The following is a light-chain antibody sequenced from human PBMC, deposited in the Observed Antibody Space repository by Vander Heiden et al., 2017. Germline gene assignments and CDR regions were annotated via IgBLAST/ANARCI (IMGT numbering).Light chain of an antibody. Sequence: IQMTQSPPTLPASVGDTVTITCRASQSVKSWLAWHQQKPGKVPKLLIYQASTLESGVPSRFSGSESGTEFTLTISSLQPDDFAIYYCQQYNSYPWTFGQGTKVEI. J-gene: IGKJ1*01. CDR3: QQYNSYPWT. CDR1: QSVKSW. V-gene: IGKV1-5*03. CDR2: QAS.